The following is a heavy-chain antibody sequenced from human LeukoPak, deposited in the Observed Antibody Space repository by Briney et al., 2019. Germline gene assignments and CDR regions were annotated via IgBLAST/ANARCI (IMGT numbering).Heavy chain of an antibody. CDR1: GGSISSYY. Sequence: PSETLSLTCTVSGGSISSYYWSWIRQPPGKGLEWIGYIYYSGSTNDNPSLKSRVTISVDTSKNQFSLKLSSVTAADTAVYYCARDRGAAAGIFDYWGQGTLVTVSS. J-gene: IGHJ4*02. V-gene: IGHV4-59*12. CDR3: ARDRGAAAGIFDY. CDR2: IYYSGST. D-gene: IGHD6-13*01.